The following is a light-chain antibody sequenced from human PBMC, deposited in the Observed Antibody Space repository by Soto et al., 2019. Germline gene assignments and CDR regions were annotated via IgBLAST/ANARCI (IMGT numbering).Light chain of an antibody. Sequence: QSALTQPASVSGSPGQSITISCTGTSSDVGGYNYDSWYQHHPGKAPKLMIYDVNFRPAGVSNRFSGSKSGNTASLTISGLQPEDEADYYCSSYTTSNTRQIVFGTGTKLTVL. CDR3: SSYTTSNTRQIV. J-gene: IGLJ1*01. CDR2: DVN. V-gene: IGLV2-14*03. CDR1: SSDVGGYNY.